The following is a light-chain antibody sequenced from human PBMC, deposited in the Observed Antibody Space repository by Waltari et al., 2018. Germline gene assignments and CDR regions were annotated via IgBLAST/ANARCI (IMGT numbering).Light chain of an antibody. Sequence: DIVVTQSPDSLAVSLGGRATITCTSSQSVLSSSNNKNHLAGFQQKPGQPPKLLISWASTREFGVPDRFSGSGSGTYFTLTISSLQPEDAAVYYCQQYYTTPFFGGGTKVEI. CDR2: WAS. J-gene: IGKJ4*01. CDR3: QQYYTTPF. V-gene: IGKV4-1*01. CDR1: QSVLSSSNNKNH.